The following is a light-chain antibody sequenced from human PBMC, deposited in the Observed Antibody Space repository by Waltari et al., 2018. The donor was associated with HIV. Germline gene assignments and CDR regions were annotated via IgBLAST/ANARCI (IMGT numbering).Light chain of an antibody. V-gene: IGLV3-10*01. Sequence: SHELTQPPSVSVSPGQAARITCSGDALPSSYVYWYQQKSGQAPVLVIHEGSRRPSGIPERISGSTTGTMATLTISGAQVEDEADYYCFSTNSGGNQGLFGGGTKLIVL. J-gene: IGLJ2*01. CDR2: EGS. CDR3: FSTNSGGNQGL. CDR1: ALPSSY.